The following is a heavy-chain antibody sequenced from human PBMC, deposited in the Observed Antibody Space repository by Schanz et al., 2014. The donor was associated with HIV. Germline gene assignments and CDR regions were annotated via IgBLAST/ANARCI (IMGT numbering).Heavy chain of an antibody. CDR1: GYTFSGHY. D-gene: IGHD5-12*01. CDR2: INPNSGGT. CDR3: ARKMSISNQWLRALYSNYGMDV. J-gene: IGHJ6*02. V-gene: IGHV1-2*02. Sequence: QVQLMQSGAEVKEPGASVKVSCKASGYTFSGHYLHWVRQAPGQGLEWMGWINPNSGGTNYAQKFQGRVTMTRDTSISTAYMELRRLRSDDTAVYYCARKMSISNQWLRALYSNYGMDVWGQGTTVTVSS.